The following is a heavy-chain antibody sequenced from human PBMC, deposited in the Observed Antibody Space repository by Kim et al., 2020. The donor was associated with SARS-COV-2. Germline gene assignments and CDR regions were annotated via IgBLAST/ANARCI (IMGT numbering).Heavy chain of an antibody. Sequence: GGSLRLSCAASGFTFSSYSMNWVRQAPGKGLEWVSSISSSSSYIYYADSVKGRFTISRDNAKNSLYLQMNSLRAEDTAVYYCARGSYCSGGSCYDEVFDYWGQGTLVTVSS. CDR1: GFTFSSYS. CDR3: ARGSYCSGGSCYDEVFDY. V-gene: IGHV3-21*01. CDR2: ISSSSSYI. D-gene: IGHD2-15*01. J-gene: IGHJ4*02.